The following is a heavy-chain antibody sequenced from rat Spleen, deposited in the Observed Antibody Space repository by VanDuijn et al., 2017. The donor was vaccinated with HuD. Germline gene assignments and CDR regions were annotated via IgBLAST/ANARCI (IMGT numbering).Heavy chain of an antibody. CDR1: GFTFSNYD. J-gene: IGHJ2*01. D-gene: IGHD1-2*01. V-gene: IGHV5-25*01. CDR2: ISTGGGNT. Sequence: EVQLVESGGGLVQPGRSLKLSCAASGFTFSNYDMAWVRQAPTKGLEWIASISTGGGNTYYRDSVKGRFTISRDDAKSTLNLQMDSLRSEDTATYYCATHGTMAARSGYYFDYWGQGVVVTVSS. CDR3: ATHGTMAARSGYYFDY.